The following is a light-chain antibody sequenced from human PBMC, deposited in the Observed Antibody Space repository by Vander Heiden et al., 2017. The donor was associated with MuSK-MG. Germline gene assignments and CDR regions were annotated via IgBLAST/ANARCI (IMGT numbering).Light chain of an antibody. CDR2: DAS. CDR1: QDISNY. V-gene: IGKV1-33*01. Sequence: DIQMTQSPSSLSASVGDRVTITCQASQDISNYLNWYQQKPGKDPKLLIYDASNLETGVPSRFSGSGSGTDFTFTISSLQPEDIATYYCQQEDNLPQTFGGGTKVEIK. CDR3: QQEDNLPQT. J-gene: IGKJ4*01.